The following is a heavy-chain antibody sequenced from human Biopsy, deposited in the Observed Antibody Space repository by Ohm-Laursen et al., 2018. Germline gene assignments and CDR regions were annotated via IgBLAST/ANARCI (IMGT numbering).Heavy chain of an antibody. CDR3: ARDMSVVTSFLTDAFDM. CDR2: INPNTGGT. Sequence: ASVKVSCKASGYTFTGYYIHWVRQAPGQGLEYVGWINPNTGGTSYAQNFRGRVTLTRDTSITAAYMQLSSLRSGDTAIYYCARDMSVVTSFLTDAFDMWGQGTMVTVSS. CDR1: GYTFTGYY. J-gene: IGHJ3*02. D-gene: IGHD4-23*01. V-gene: IGHV1-2*02.